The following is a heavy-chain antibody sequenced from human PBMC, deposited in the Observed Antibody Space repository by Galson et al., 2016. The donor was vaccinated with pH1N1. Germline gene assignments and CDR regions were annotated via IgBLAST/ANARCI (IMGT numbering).Heavy chain of an antibody. J-gene: IGHJ4*02. CDR3: ATGTVGYSWPL. Sequence: TLSLTCTVSGGSISSSDYYWSWIRQPPGKGLEWIGYIYYSGSTYYNPSLKSRVTISVDTSKNQFSLKLSSVTAADTAVYYCATGTVGYSWPLWGQGTQVTVSS. CDR2: IYYSGST. CDR1: GGSISSSDYY. D-gene: IGHD5-18*01. V-gene: IGHV4-30-4*01.